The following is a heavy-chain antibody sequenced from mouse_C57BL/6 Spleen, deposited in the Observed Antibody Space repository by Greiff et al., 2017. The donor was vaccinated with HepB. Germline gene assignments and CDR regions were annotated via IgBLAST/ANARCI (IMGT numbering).Heavy chain of an antibody. J-gene: IGHJ2*01. CDR2: IDPSDSYT. CDR3: ARSDRDY. D-gene: IGHD3-3*01. V-gene: IGHV1-50*01. CDR1: GYTFTSYW. Sequence: VKLQQPGAELVKPGASVKLSCKASGYTFTSYWMQWVKQRPGQGLEWIGEIDPSDSYTNYNQKFKGKATLTVDTSSSTAYMQLSSLTSEDSAVYYCARSDRDYWGQGTTLTVSS.